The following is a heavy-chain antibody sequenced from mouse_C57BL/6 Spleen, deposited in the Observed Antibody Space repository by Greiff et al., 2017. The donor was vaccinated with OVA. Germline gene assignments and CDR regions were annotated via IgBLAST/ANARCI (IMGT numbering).Heavy chain of an antibody. D-gene: IGHD1-1*01. CDR3: TCITTVKAPFDY. V-gene: IGHV14-1*01. CDR2: IDPEDGDT. J-gene: IGHJ2*01. Sequence: EVQVVESGAELVRPGASVKLSCTASGFNIKDYYMHWVKQRPEQGLEWIGRIDPEDGDTEYAPKFQGKATMTADTSSNTAYLQLSSLTSEDTAVYYCTCITTVKAPFDYWGQGTTLTVSS. CDR1: GFNIKDYY.